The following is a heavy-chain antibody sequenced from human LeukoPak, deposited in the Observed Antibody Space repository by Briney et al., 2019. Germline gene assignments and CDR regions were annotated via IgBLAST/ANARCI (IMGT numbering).Heavy chain of an antibody. J-gene: IGHJ6*03. Sequence: PGGSLRLSCAASGFIVSGTYMTWVRQAPGKGLECVSIIYSGGDTYYTDSVKGRFSVSRDNSKNTLYLQMNSLRAEDTAVYYCARAPSVVRGVIIVPGYMDVWGKGTTVTVSS. V-gene: IGHV3-53*05. CDR1: GFIVSGTY. CDR3: ARAPSVVRGVIIVPGYMDV. CDR2: IYSGGDT. D-gene: IGHD3-10*01.